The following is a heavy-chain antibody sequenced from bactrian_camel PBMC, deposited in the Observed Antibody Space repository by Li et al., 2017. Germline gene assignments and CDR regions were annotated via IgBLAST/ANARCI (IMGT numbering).Heavy chain of an antibody. CDR1: GYTNC. CDR2: IKTGGSIRSLYST. J-gene: IGHJ6*01. CDR3: AARFGTLQCPSSIGSGF. V-gene: IGHV3S54*01. Sequence: HVQLVESGGGSVQAGGYLRLSCRASGYTNCMGWLRQAPGKEREVIARIKTGGSIRSLYSTYYTDSVKGRFTISKDSANQSLYLQMNSLKPEDTAMYYCAARFGTLQCPSSIGSGFWGQGTQVTVS.